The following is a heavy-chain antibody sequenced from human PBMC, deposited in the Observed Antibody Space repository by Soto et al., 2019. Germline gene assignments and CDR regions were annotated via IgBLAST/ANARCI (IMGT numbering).Heavy chain of an antibody. J-gene: IGHJ5*02. D-gene: IGHD6-13*01. CDR2: IYHSGST. CDR1: GGSISSGGYS. V-gene: IGHV4-30-2*01. Sequence: SETLSLTCAVSGGSISSGGYSWSWIRQPPGKGLEWIGYIYHSGSTYYNPSLKSRVTISVDRSKNQFSLKLSSVTAADTAVYYCARVRAAAGTNCFDPWGQGTLVTVSS. CDR3: ARVRAAAGTNCFDP.